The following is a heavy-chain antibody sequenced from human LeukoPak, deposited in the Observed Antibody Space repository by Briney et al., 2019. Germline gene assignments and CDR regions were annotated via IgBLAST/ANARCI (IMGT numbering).Heavy chain of an antibody. Sequence: SHTLSLTCAVYAGSFTGYYWGWIRQPPGRGLEWIGEINHSGSTNYIPALKSRVTISVDTSKNQFSLKLSSVTAADTAVYYCASGIPYSAIWGQGTMVTVSS. J-gene: IGHJ3*02. D-gene: IGHD2-21*01. CDR3: ASGIPYSAI. CDR1: AGSFTGYY. CDR2: INHSGST. V-gene: IGHV4-34*01.